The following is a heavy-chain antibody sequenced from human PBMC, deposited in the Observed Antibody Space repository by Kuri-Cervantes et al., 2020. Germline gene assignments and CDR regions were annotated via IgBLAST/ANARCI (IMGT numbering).Heavy chain of an antibody. D-gene: IGHD3-3*01. CDR3: ASVLRFLEWLGGGMDV. Sequence: SVKVSCKASGYTFTGYYMHWVRQAPGQGLEWMGGIIPIFGTADYAQKFQGRVTITADESTSTAYMELSSLRSEDTAVYYCASVLRFLEWLGGGMDVWGQGTTVTVSS. CDR1: GYTFTGYY. CDR2: IIPIFGTA. V-gene: IGHV1-69*13. J-gene: IGHJ6*02.